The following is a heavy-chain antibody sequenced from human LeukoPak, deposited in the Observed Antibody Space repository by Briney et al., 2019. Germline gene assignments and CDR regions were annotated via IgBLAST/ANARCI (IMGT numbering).Heavy chain of an antibody. Sequence: PGGSLRLSCAASGLSVSSNYMSWVRQAPEKGLEWVSVLYSDGTTYYADSVKGRFNISRDNSKNTLYLQMNSLRAEDTAVYYCVRGMGVSMLYYFDYWGQGTLVTVSS. CDR1: GLSVSSNY. J-gene: IGHJ4*02. CDR3: VRGMGVSMLYYFDY. D-gene: IGHD3-10*01. V-gene: IGHV3-66*02. CDR2: LYSDGTT.